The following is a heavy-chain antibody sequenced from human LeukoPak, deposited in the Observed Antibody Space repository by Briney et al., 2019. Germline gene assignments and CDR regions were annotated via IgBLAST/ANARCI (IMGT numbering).Heavy chain of an antibody. CDR3: ARLYGSGSYYRH. D-gene: IGHD3-10*01. CDR1: VGSVSGNY. Sequence: SETLSLTCAVYVGSVSGNYWSWIRQPPGKGLDWIGEVNHSGSTSYNPSLKSRVTISVDTSKNQFSLKLSSVTAADTAVYYCARLYGSGSYYRHWGQGALVTVSS. V-gene: IGHV4-34*01. J-gene: IGHJ4*02. CDR2: VNHSGST.